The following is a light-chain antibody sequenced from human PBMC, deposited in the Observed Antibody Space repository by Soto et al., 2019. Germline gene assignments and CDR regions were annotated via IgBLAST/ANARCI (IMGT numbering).Light chain of an antibody. CDR1: QSLLHSNGYNY. V-gene: IGKV2-28*01. Sequence: DLVMTQSPLSLPVTPGEPASISCRSSQSLLHSNGYNYLDWYLQKPGQSPQLLIYLGSNRASGVPDRFSGSGSGTDFTLKISRVEAEDVGVYYCLQALRPPRTFGQGTKVEIK. CDR3: LQALRPPRT. CDR2: LGS. J-gene: IGKJ1*01.